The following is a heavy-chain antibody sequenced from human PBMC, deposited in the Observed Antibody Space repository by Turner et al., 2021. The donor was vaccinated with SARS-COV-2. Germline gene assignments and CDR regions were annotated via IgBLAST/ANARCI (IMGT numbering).Heavy chain of an antibody. CDR2: CYTIGNI. J-gene: IGHJ6*02. CDR3: ANHHGSTSGYDHGMDV. CDR1: GGSISSKS. Sequence: QVQLQASGPGLVRPSEPLSPTCPVPGGSISSKSWSWTRQCTGRGLEWSGYCYTIGNIDYNPNLGSRVTISVDTSKDQLNLNLISMTAADTAEYYCANHHGSTSGYDHGMDVWGQGTAVIVSS. D-gene: IGHD3-10*01. V-gene: IGHV4-4*08.